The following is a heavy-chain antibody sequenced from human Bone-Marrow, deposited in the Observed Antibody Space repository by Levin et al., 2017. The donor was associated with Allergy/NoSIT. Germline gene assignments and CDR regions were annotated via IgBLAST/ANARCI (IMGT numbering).Heavy chain of an antibody. V-gene: IGHV3-7*03. CDR2: IREDGGDK. D-gene: IGHD1-1*01. Sequence: GGSLRLSCSASGFTFSSFWMSWVRQAPGKGLEWLANIREDGGDKYYVDSVKGRFTISRDNAQNSVHLQMSSLRVEDTALYYCARSTEAPGDYWGQGILVTVSS. J-gene: IGHJ4*02. CDR3: ARSTEAPGDY. CDR1: GFTFSSFW.